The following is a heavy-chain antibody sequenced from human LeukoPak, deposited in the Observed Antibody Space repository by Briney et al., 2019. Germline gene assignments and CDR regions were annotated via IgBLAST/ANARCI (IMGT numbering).Heavy chain of an antibody. CDR2: SSPYSGKT. V-gene: IGHV1-18*01. CDR1: GYTFPSYS. Sequence: ASVKVSCQASGYTFPSYSIIWVRQAPGQGLEWMGWSSPYSGKTNTTEKFQGRVTMNTDIATSTAYMELRSLRPDDTAVYYCARGPVQPVAPPDYWGLGTLVTVSS. J-gene: IGHJ4*02. CDR3: ARGPVQPVAPPDY. D-gene: IGHD2-2*01.